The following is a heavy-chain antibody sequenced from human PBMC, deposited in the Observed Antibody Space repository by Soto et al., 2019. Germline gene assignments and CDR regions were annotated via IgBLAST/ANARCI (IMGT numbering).Heavy chain of an antibody. CDR1: GFTFNNYA. V-gene: IGHV3-23*01. CDR3: AKDMWL. CDR2: IGGSGAIT. J-gene: IGHJ4*02. Sequence: EVQLLESGGGLVQPGGSPTISCTASGFTFNNYAMSWVRQAPGKGLEWVSAIGGSGAITYYADSVKGRFTISRDNSKNRLYLHMNSLRVEDAAVYYCAKDMWLGGQGTPVTVSS. D-gene: IGHD3-22*01.